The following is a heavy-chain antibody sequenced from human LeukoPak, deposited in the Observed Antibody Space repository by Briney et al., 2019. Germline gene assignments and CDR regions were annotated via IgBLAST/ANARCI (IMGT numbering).Heavy chain of an antibody. D-gene: IGHD6-25*01. J-gene: IGHJ4*02. CDR1: GFTFSSYS. V-gene: IGHV3-21*01. Sequence: GGSLRLSCAASGFTFSSYSMNWVRQAPGKGLXXXXSISSSSSYIYYADSVKGRFTISRDNAKNSLYLQMNSLRAEDTAVYYCARVPEQRHWNFDYWGQGTLVTVSS. CDR2: ISSSSSYI. CDR3: ARVPEQRHWNFDY.